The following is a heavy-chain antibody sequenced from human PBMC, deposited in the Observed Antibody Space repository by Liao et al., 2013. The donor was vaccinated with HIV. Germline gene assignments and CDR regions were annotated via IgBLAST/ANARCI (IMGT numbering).Heavy chain of an antibody. V-gene: IGHV4-39*07. CDR1: GGSISSSTFY. CDR2: ISHTGST. CDR3: AKNSGSFTIFDAFDI. Sequence: QVQLQESGPGLVKPSETLSLTCTVSGGSISSSTFYWGWIRQPPGKGLEYIGTISHTGSTYSNPSLKSRVTISIDTSKDQFSLKLSSMIAADTAVYYCAKNSGSFTIFDAFDIWGQGTMVTVSS. D-gene: IGHD1-26*01. J-gene: IGHJ3*02.